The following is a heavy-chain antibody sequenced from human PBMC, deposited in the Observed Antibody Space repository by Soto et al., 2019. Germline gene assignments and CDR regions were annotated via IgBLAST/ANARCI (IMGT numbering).Heavy chain of an antibody. CDR1: GGYISTYY. Sequence: QVQLQESGPGLVKPSETLSLTCTVSGGYISTYYWSWIRQPPGKGLEWIGYIYYTGRTNFNPSLKTRVTTLVDTSKNKFSLNMSSVSAADTALDYCTRWESSGSYDYWGQGALVAVSP. CDR2: IYYTGRT. V-gene: IGHV4-59*01. D-gene: IGHD3-22*01. CDR3: TRWESSGSYDY. J-gene: IGHJ4*02.